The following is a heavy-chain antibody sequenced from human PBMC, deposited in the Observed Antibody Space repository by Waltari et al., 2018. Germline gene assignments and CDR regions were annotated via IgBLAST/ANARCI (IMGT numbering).Heavy chain of an antibody. CDR2: TIPILSTG. V-gene: IGHV1-69*04. CDR1: GGTFSTFA. Sequence: QVQMVQSAAEVKTPRSSVRVSCKVSGGTFSTFAINWVRQAPGQGLERMGRTIPILSTGKYAPKYQGRVTMPADKSTRTAYMDLSSLRFEDTAVYYCAKDPGYSDYRTRAHEYYHHYMDVWGKGTTFTVSS. CDR3: AKDPGYSDYRTRAHEYYHHYMDV. J-gene: IGHJ6*03. D-gene: IGHD4-17*01.